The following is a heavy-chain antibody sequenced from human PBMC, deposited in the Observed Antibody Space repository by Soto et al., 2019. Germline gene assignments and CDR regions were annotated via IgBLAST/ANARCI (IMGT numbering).Heavy chain of an antibody. D-gene: IGHD1-20*01. CDR1: GGSISSYY. CDR3: AREPIRGSWFDP. J-gene: IGHJ5*02. CDR2: IYYSGST. V-gene: IGHV4-59*01. Sequence: LSLTCTVSGGSISSYYWSWIRQPPGKGLEWIGYIYYSGSTNYNPSLKSRVTISVDTSKNQFSLNLSSVTAADTAVYYCAREPIRGSWFDPWGQGTLVTVSS.